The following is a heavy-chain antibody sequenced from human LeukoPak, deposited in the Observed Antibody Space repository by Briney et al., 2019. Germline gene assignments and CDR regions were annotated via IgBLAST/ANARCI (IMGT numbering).Heavy chain of an antibody. V-gene: IGHV3-23*01. Sequence: GGSLRLSCAASGFTFSFSAMTWVRQPPGKGLEWVSPISGSGGSSYYADSVQGRFTISRDTSRNTVFLQMNSLRVEDTAIYYCAGGDYYGSGSRPGYLGHWGLGTLVTVAS. D-gene: IGHD3-10*01. CDR3: AGGDYYGSGSRPGYLGH. CDR1: GFTFSFSA. J-gene: IGHJ4*02. CDR2: ISGSGGSS.